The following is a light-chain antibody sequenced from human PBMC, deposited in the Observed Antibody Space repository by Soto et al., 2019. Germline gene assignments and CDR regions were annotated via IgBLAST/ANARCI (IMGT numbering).Light chain of an antibody. CDR3: CSYAGSYSWV. Sequence: QSALTQPRSVSGSPGQSVTISCTGSSSDIGVYKYVSWYQQHPGKAPKVMIYDVSERPSGVPDRFSGSKSGKTASLTISGLQAEDEADYYCCSYAGSYSWVFGGGTKLTVL. J-gene: IGLJ3*02. CDR2: DVS. CDR1: SSDIGVYKY. V-gene: IGLV2-11*01.